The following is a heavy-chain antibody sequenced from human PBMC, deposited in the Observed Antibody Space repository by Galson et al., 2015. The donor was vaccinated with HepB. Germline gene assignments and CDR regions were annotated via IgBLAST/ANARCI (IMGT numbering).Heavy chain of an antibody. D-gene: IGHD6-13*01. J-gene: IGHJ6*02. CDR3: ARESGYSSSWDSAYFHYGMDV. CDR2: ILYDGSNE. Sequence: SLRLSCAASGFTFSRHAMHWVRQAPGKGLEWLAVILYDGSNEFYADFVKGRYTISRDNSKKTLFLQMNSLRPEDTGVYHCARESGYSSSWDSAYFHYGMDVWGQGTTVIVSS. V-gene: IGHV3-30*04. CDR1: GFTFSRHA.